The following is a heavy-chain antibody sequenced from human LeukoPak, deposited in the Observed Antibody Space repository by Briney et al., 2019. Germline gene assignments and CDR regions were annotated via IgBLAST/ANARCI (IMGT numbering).Heavy chain of an antibody. CDR2: FDPEDGET. J-gene: IGHJ5*02. CDR3: ARVDWWEKSANWFDP. Sequence: GASVKVSCKVSGYTLTELSMHWVRQAPGKGLEWMGGFDPEDGETIYAQKFQGRVTMTTDTSTSTAYMELRSLRSDDTAVYYCARVDWWEKSANWFDPWGQGTLVTVSS. V-gene: IGHV1-24*01. D-gene: IGHD2-8*02. CDR1: GYTLTELS.